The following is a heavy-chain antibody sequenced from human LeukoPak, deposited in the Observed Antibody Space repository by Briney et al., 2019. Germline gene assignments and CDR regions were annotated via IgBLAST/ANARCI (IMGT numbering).Heavy chain of an antibody. CDR3: ARGVVVPAAMRGYYYYYGMDV. V-gene: IGHV3-74*01. Sequence: GGSLRLSCAASGFTFSSYWMHWVRQAPGKGLVWVSRINSDGSSTSYADSVKGRFTISRDNAKNTLYLQMNSLRAEDTAVYYCARGVVVPAAMRGYYYYYGMDVWGQGTTVTVSS. J-gene: IGHJ6*02. CDR2: INSDGSST. D-gene: IGHD2-2*01. CDR1: GFTFSSYW.